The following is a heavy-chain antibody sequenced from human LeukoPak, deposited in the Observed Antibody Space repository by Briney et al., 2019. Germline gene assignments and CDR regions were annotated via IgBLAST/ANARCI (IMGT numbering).Heavy chain of an antibody. J-gene: IGHJ4*02. CDR1: GGSISSGGYY. CDR3: AGRGYTAMVYGDRDFDY. CDR2: IYYSGST. D-gene: IGHD5-18*01. V-gene: IGHV4-31*03. Sequence: SQTLSLTCTVSGGSISSGGYYWSWIRQHPGKGLEWIGYIYYSGSTYYNPSLKSRVTISVDTSKNQFSLKLSSVTAADTAVYYCAGRGYTAMVYGDRDFDYWAREPWSPSPQ.